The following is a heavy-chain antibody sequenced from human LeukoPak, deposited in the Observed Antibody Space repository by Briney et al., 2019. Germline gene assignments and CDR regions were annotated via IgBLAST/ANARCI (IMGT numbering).Heavy chain of an antibody. CDR2: IYPGYSDP. Sequence: GESLKISCKGSGYSFTSYWIGWVRQMPGKGLEWMVIIYPGYSDPRYSPSFQGQVTISADKSISTAYLQWSSLKASDTAMYYCARVLRVGYDSSGYYYQHAFDIWGQGTMVTVSS. CDR3: ARVLRVGYDSSGYYYQHAFDI. D-gene: IGHD3-22*01. CDR1: GYSFTSYW. J-gene: IGHJ3*02. V-gene: IGHV5-51*01.